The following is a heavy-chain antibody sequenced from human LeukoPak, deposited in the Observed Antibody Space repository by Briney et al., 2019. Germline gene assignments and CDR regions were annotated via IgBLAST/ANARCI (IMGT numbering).Heavy chain of an antibody. D-gene: IGHD3-10*01. CDR3: ARVLGGSGVRGVMALFDY. CDR1: GGSISSYY. J-gene: IGHJ4*02. V-gene: IGHV4-59*01. Sequence: PSETLSLTCTVSGGSISSYYWSWIRQPPGKGLEWIGYIYYSGSTNYNPSLKSRVTISVDTSKNQFSLKLSSVTAADTAVYYCARVLGGSGVRGVMALFDYWGQGTLVTVSS. CDR2: IYYSGST.